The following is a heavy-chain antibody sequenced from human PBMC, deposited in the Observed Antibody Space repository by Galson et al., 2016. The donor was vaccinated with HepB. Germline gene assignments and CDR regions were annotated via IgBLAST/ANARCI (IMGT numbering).Heavy chain of an antibody. Sequence: TLSLTCTVSGGSIRITSYYWSWIRQHPGKGLEWIGYIHYSGSTYRNPSLKSRLTISVDTSKNQFSLKLSSVTAADTAVYYCARALSGSVGATHPFDYWGQGILVTVSS. J-gene: IGHJ4*02. CDR2: IHYSGST. CDR3: ARALSGSVGATHPFDY. V-gene: IGHV4-31*03. D-gene: IGHD1-26*01. CDR1: GGSIRITSYY.